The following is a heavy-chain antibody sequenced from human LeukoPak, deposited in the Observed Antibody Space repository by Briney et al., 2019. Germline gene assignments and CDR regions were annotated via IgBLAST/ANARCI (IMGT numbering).Heavy chain of an antibody. CDR3: ARDEGIVVVPAAVATNWFDP. Sequence: SVKVSCKASGGTFSSYAISWVRQAPGQGLEWMGGIIPIFGTANYAQKFQGRVTITADEPTSTAYMELSSLRSEDTAVYYCARDEGIVVVPAAVATNWFDPWGQGTLVTVSS. CDR1: GGTFSSYA. D-gene: IGHD2-2*01. CDR2: IIPIFGTA. J-gene: IGHJ5*02. V-gene: IGHV1-69*13.